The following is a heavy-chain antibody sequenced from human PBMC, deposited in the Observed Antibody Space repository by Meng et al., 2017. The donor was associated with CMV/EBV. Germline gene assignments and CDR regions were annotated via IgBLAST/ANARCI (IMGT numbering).Heavy chain of an antibody. V-gene: IGHV2-5*02. CDR1: GFSLSTSGVG. CDR2: IYWDDDK. Sequence: QIPFKVSGPTLVKPPQTLPLPCTFSGFSLSTSGVGVGWIRQPPGKALEWLALIYWDDDKRYSPSLKSRLTITKDTSKNQVVLTMTNMDPVDTATYYCAHLDTAKLHFDYWGQGTLVTVSS. D-gene: IGHD5-18*01. J-gene: IGHJ4*02. CDR3: AHLDTAKLHFDY.